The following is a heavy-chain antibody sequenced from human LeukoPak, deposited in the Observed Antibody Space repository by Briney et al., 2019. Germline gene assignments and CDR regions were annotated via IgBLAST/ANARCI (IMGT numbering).Heavy chain of an antibody. CDR2: IIGSGGST. CDR3: AKESITMIVVVTSFDY. V-gene: IGHV3-23*01. J-gene: IGHJ4*02. Sequence: GGSLRLSCADSGFTFSSYAMSWVRQAPGKGLEWVSSIIGSGGSTYYADSGKGRFSISRDNSKNTLYLQMNRLRAEETGVYYCAKESITMIVVVTSFDYWGQGTLVTVSS. D-gene: IGHD3-22*01. CDR1: GFTFSSYA.